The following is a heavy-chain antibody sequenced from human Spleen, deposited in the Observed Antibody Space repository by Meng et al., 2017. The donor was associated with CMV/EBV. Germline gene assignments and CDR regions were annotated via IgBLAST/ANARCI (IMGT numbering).Heavy chain of an antibody. CDR3: AKDAEHATSWYYWFEH. Sequence: QVQLVHSGAEMKKPGASVMVFCKTSGYIFSNYGIAWVRQAPGQGLEWMGWISGFDGNTNYAQRLQGRVTLTRDTSTTTVYMQLRNLEPDDTAVYYCAKDAEHATSWYYWFEHWGQGTLVTVSS. CDR1: GYIFSNYG. J-gene: IGHJ5*02. D-gene: IGHD6-13*01. CDR2: ISGFDGNT. V-gene: IGHV1-18*01.